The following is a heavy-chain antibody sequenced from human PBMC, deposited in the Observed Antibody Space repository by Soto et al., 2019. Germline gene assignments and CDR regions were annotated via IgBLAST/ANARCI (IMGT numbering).Heavy chain of an antibody. CDR2: VYHNGGA. V-gene: IGHV4-39*01. CDR1: GGSIHNSRSF. CDR3: GRVVEGASRHTDPNS. Sequence: SQTLSLTCTVSGGSIHNSRSFWARMRQPPGKGLQFIASVYHNGGAHYNSSLKRRVTISVDTANNQVSLRMRSLTAADTAFYYCGRVVEGASRHTDPNSWGQGILVT. D-gene: IGHD2-21*01. J-gene: IGHJ4*02.